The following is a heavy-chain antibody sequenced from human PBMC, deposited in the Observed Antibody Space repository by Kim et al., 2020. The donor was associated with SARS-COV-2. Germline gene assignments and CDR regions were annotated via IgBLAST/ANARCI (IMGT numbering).Heavy chain of an antibody. CDR3: ARVGDSTDY. J-gene: IGHJ4*02. CDR2: SYI. D-gene: IGHD4-17*01. Sequence: SYIYYADSVKGRFTISRDNAKNSLYLQMNSLRAEDTAVYYCARVGDSTDYWGQGTLVTVSS. V-gene: IGHV3-21*01.